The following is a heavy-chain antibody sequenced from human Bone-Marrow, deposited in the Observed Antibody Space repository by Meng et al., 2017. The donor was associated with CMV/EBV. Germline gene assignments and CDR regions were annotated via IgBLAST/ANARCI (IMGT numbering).Heavy chain of an antibody. CDR2: ISSSGSTI. Sequence: GGSLRLSCAASGFTFSSYEMNWVRQAPGKGLEWVSYISSSGSTIYYADSVKGRFTISRDNAKNSLYLQMNSLRAEDTAVYYCARDHYYGSGSYYIYYYYGMDVWGQGTTVTVYS. V-gene: IGHV3-48*03. CDR1: GFTFSSYE. D-gene: IGHD3-10*01. CDR3: ARDHYYGSGSYYIYYYYGMDV. J-gene: IGHJ6*02.